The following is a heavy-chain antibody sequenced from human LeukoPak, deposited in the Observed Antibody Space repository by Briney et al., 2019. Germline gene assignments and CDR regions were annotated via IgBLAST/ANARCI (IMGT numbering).Heavy chain of an antibody. CDR2: IYYSGST. V-gene: IGHV4-31*03. CDR1: GGSMSSGGYY. Sequence: SQTLSLTCTVSGGSMSSGGYYWSWIRQHPGKGLEWIGYIYYSGSTYDNPSLKSRVTISVDTSKNQFSLKLSSVTAADTAVYYCARASWGYYGSGSYFRWNYYFDYWGQGTLVTVSS. CDR3: ARASWGYYGSGSYFRWNYYFDY. D-gene: IGHD3-10*01. J-gene: IGHJ4*02.